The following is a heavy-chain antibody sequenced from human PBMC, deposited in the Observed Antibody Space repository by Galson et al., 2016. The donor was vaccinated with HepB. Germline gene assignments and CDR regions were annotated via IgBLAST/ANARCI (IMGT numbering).Heavy chain of an antibody. CDR2: ISAYNGNT. D-gene: IGHD1-1*01. Sequence: SVKVSCKASGYTFTSYGFSWVRQAPGQGLEWMGWISAYNGNTNYAQKFQGRVTMTTDTSTRTASMELRSLRSEDTAIYYCARDHDWNLEFWGQGTLVTVSS. CDR1: GYTFTSYG. CDR3: ARDHDWNLEF. J-gene: IGHJ1*01. V-gene: IGHV1-18*01.